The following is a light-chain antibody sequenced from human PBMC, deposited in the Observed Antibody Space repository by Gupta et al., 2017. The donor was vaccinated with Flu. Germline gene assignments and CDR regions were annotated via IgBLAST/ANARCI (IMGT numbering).Light chain of an antibody. CDR1: QSISSY. V-gene: IGKV1-39*01. CDR2: AAS. CDR3: QQSYSTPQYT. Sequence: DIQMTQSPSSLSASVGDRVTITCRASQSISSYLNWYQQKPGKAPKLLIYAASSLQSGVPSRVSGSGSGTDFTLTISRLQPEDFATYYCQQSYSTPQYTFGQGTKLEIK. J-gene: IGKJ2*01.